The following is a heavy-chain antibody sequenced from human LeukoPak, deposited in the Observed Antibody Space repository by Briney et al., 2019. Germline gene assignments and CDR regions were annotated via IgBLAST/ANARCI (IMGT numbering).Heavy chain of an antibody. Sequence: SETLSLTCTVSGGSISSGDHYWSWIRQPPGKGLEWIGYIYYSGSTYYNPSLESRLTISIDTSKNQFSLRLSSVTAADTAVYYCASIPYCSGGSCYSYFDYWGQGTLVTVSS. J-gene: IGHJ4*02. CDR3: ASIPYCSGGSCYSYFDY. V-gene: IGHV4-30-4*01. CDR2: IYYSGST. D-gene: IGHD2-15*01. CDR1: GGSISSGDHY.